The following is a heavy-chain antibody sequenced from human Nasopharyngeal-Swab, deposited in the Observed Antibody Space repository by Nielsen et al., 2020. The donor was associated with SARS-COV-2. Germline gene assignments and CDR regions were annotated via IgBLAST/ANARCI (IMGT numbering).Heavy chain of an antibody. D-gene: IGHD3-22*01. J-gene: IGHJ4*02. V-gene: IGHV4-4*07. CDR2: IYTSGST. Sequence: SKTLSLTCTVSGGSISSYYWSWIRQPAGKGLEWIGRIYTSGSTNYNPSLKSRVTMSVDTSKNQFSLKLSSVTAADTAVYYCARDRVDDYYDSSGQVYYFDYWGQGTLVTVSS. CDR1: GGSISSYY. CDR3: ARDRVDDYYDSSGQVYYFDY.